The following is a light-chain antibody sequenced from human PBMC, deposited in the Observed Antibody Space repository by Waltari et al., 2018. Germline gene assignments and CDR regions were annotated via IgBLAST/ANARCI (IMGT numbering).Light chain of an antibody. CDR3: QQTYSTPPT. CDR2: AAS. J-gene: IGKJ1*01. V-gene: IGKV1-39*01. CDR1: QRISSY. Sequence: DIQMTQSPSSLSASVGDRVSIPCRASQRISSYLNWYQQKPGKAPKLLIYAASSLQSGLPSRFSGSGSGTGFTLTISSLQPEDFATYYCQQTYSTPPTFGQGTKVEI.